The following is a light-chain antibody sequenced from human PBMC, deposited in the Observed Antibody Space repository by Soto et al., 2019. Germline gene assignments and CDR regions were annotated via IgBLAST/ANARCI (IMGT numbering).Light chain of an antibody. J-gene: IGKJ4*01. CDR1: QSISTY. CDR3: QQSFNTLT. CDR2: SAS. V-gene: IGKV1-39*01. Sequence: DIQMTQSPSSLSASVGDRVTITCRASQSISTYVSWYQHRPGKAPKLLIYSASTLQSGVPPRFSGSGSGTDVTLTISSLQPEDFATYYCQQSFNTLTCGGGTKVEIE.